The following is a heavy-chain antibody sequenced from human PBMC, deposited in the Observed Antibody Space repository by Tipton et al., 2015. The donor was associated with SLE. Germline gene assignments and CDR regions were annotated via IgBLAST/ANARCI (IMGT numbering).Heavy chain of an antibody. CDR1: GFTFSSYG. CDR3: AKGHPGYCSSSSCSIDY. Sequence: SLRLSCAASGFTFSSYGMHWVRQAPGKGLEWVAFIRYDGSNKYYGDSVKGRFTISRDKSKNTLYLQMNSLRAEDTAVYYCAKGHPGYCSSSSCSIDYWGQGTLVTVSS. J-gene: IGHJ4*02. CDR2: IRYDGSNK. V-gene: IGHV3-30*02. D-gene: IGHD2-2*01.